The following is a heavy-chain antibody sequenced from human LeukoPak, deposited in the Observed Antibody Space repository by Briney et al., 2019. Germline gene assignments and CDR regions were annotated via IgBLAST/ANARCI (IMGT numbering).Heavy chain of an antibody. CDR1: GYSFSTYW. Sequence: GESLKISCQGFGYSFSTYWNDWVRQLPGKGLEWMGLIQPGDSQTRYSPSFQGQVTFSDDKSISTAYLQWSSLRASDTAMYYCARRLQTGAFDIWGQGTMVIVSS. D-gene: IGHD4-11*01. V-gene: IGHV5-51*01. J-gene: IGHJ3*02. CDR2: IQPGDSQT. CDR3: ARRLQTGAFDI.